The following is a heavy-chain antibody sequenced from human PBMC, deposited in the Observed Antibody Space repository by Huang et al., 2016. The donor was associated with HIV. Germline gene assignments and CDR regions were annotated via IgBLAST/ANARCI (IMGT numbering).Heavy chain of an antibody. CDR3: ARGQLGSYGDYDVLY. V-gene: IGHV1-69*13. CDR1: GGTFSKYA. D-gene: IGHD4-17*01. Sequence: QVQMVQSGAEVKTPGSSVKVSCKDSGGTFSKYAISWVRQAPGQGLEWRGGIIPMWGTPNYARKFQGRVTITADDSTSTTYVEVSSLRSEDTALYYCARGQLGSYGDYDVLYWGQGTLVTVSS. CDR2: IIPMWGTP. J-gene: IGHJ4*02.